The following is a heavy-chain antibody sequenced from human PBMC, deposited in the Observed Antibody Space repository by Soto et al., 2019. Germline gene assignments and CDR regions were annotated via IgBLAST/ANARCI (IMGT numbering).Heavy chain of an antibody. D-gene: IGHD6-13*01. CDR1: GFTFSTYA. CDR3: VREGSDGGSWGFFDY. Sequence: QVQLVDSGGGVVQPGRSLRLSCAASGFTFSTYAMHWVRQAPGKGLEWVAFISYDGRSTYSADAVRGRFTISRDNSKSTLYLRMNRLRPEDMAAYYCVREGSDGGSWGFFDYWGQGTRVTVAS. V-gene: IGHV3-30*04. CDR2: ISYDGRST. J-gene: IGHJ4*02.